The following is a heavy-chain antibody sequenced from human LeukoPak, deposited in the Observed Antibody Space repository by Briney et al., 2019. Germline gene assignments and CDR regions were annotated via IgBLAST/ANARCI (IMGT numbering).Heavy chain of an antibody. D-gene: IGHD2-2*01. CDR3: AGLGYCSSTSCPPDY. Sequence: SETLSLTCTVSGGSISSSSYYSGWIRQPPGKRLEWIGSIYYSGSTYYNPSLKSRVTISVDTSKNQFSLKLSSVTAADTAVYYCAGLGYCSSTSCPPDYWGQGTLVTVSS. V-gene: IGHV4-39*01. CDR1: GGSISSSSYY. J-gene: IGHJ4*02. CDR2: IYYSGST.